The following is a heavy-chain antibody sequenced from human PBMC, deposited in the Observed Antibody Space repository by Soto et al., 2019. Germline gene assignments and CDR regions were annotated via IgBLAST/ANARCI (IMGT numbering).Heavy chain of an antibody. V-gene: IGHV4-31*03. Sequence: SETLSLTCTVSGGSISSGGYYWSWIRQHPGKGLEWIGYIYYSGRTYYNPSLKSRVTISVDTSKNQFSLKLSSVTAADTAVYYCARVSITVTSFDYWGQGTLVTVSS. CDR2: IYYSGRT. CDR1: GGSISSGGYY. CDR3: ARVSITVTSFDY. J-gene: IGHJ4*02. D-gene: IGHD4-17*01.